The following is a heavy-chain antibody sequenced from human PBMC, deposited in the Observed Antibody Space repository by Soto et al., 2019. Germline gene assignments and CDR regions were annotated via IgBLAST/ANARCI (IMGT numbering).Heavy chain of an antibody. CDR1: VFTFSCYA. J-gene: IGHJ1*01. CDR2: ISVSGFST. V-gene: IGHV3-23*01. Sequence: GGSLRLSCAASVFTFSCYAMSWVRQAPGKWLEWFSAISVSGFSTXXADSVKGRXTISSYNSKNTXYLQMXSLRAEDPAVYYCARDDYPWYFQNWAQGTLVTVSS. D-gene: IGHD4-17*01. CDR3: ARDDYPWYFQN.